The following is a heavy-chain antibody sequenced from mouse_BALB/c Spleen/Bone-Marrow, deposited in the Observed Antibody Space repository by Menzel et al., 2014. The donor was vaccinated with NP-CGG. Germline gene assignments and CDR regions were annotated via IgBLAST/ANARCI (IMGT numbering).Heavy chain of an antibody. Sequence: EVKVVDSGGGLVQPGGSLRLSCATSGFTFTDYYMSWVRQPPGKALEWLVFIRNKANGYTTEYSASVKGRFTISRDNSQSILYLQMNTLRAEDSATYYCARDDYYAMDYWGQGTSVTVSS. CDR2: IRNKANGYTT. CDR1: GFTFTDYY. CDR3: ARDDYYAMDY. V-gene: IGHV7-3*02. J-gene: IGHJ4*01.